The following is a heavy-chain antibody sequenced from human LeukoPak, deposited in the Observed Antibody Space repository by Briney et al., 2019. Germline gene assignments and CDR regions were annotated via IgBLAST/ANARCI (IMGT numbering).Heavy chain of an antibody. V-gene: IGHV1-24*01. J-gene: IGHJ4*02. Sequence: ASVKVSCKVSGYTLTELPMHWVRQAPGKGLEWMGGFDPEDGETIYAQKFQGRVTMTEDTSTDTAYMELSSLRSEDTAVYYCATSRDSSGYYLTPFDYWGQGTLVTVSS. CDR3: ATSRDSSGYYLTPFDY. CDR2: FDPEDGET. CDR1: GYTLTELP. D-gene: IGHD3-22*01.